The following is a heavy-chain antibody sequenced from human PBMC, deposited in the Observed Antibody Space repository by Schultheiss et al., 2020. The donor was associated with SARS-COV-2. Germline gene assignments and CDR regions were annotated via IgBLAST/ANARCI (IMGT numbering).Heavy chain of an antibody. CDR1: GFTFDDYG. V-gene: IGHV3-20*04. J-gene: IGHJ6*03. CDR2: INWNGGST. D-gene: IGHD1/OR15-1a*01. CDR3: ARGGQTIPQNYYYYMDV. Sequence: AGSLRLSCAASGFTFDDYGMSWVRQAPGKGLEWVSGINWNGGSTGYADSVKGRFTISRDNAKNSLYLQMNSLRAEDTALYYCARGGQTIPQNYYYYMDVWGKGTTVTVSS.